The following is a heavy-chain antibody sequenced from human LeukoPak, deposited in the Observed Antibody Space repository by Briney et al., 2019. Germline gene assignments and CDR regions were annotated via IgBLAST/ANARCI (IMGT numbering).Heavy chain of an antibody. J-gene: IGHJ4*02. D-gene: IGHD6-13*01. CDR2: IKQDGSEK. CDR1: GFTFTSYW. V-gene: IGHV3-7*03. CDR3: ARGGYSRDY. Sequence: GGSLRLSCAASGFTFTSYWMSWVCQAPGKGLEWVANIKQDGSEKYYVDSVKGRFTISRDNAKNSLYLQMNSLRAEDTAIYYCARGGYSRDYWGQGTLVTVSS.